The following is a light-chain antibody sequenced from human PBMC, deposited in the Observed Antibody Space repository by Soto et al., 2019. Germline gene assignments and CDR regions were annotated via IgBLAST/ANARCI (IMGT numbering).Light chain of an antibody. CDR1: QTVLYGFDGHIY. CDR2: WAS. J-gene: IGKJ3*01. V-gene: IGKV4-1*01. Sequence: DIVMTQFPDSLAASLGERATINCKSSQTVLYGFDGHIYLAWYQQKPGQPPKLLIYWASTRASGVPERFSGSGSGTDFTLTISSLQAEDVAVYYCLQSYSTPHSFGPGTKVEIK. CDR3: LQSYSTPHS.